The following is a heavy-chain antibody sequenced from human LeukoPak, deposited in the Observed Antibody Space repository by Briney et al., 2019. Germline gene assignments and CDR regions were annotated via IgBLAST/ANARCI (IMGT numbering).Heavy chain of an antibody. D-gene: IGHD4-23*01. CDR3: AKASNDYGGISYFDY. Sequence: GGSLRLSCAASGFTFGDHAMHWVRQAPGKGLEWASGISWSSGNIAYADSVKGRFFISRDNAKNSLHLQMNSLRVEDTAFYYCAKASNDYGGISYFDYRGQGTLVTVSS. V-gene: IGHV3-9*01. CDR1: GFTFGDHA. CDR2: ISWSSGNI. J-gene: IGHJ4*02.